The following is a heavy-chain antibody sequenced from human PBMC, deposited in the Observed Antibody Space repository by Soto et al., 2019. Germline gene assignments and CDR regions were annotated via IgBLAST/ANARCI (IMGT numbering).Heavy chain of an antibody. CDR3: GRLPNALDY. V-gene: IGHV3-23*01. J-gene: IGHJ4*02. CDR1: GFTFSSYA. Sequence: GGSLRLSCAASGFTFSSYAMSWVRQAPGKGLEWVAAISGDGSGTYYVDSVKGRFTISRDNAKNTLYLEMNSLRVEDTAVYYCGRLPNALDYWGQGTPVTVSS. CDR2: ISGDGSGT.